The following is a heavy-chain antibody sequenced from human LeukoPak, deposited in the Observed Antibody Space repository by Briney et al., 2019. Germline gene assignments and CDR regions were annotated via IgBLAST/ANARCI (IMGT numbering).Heavy chain of an antibody. Sequence: PGGSLRLSCAASGFTFSSYAMSWVRQAPGKGLEWVSAFSRSGGSTYYADSVKGRFTISRDNSKNTLYLQMNSLRAEDTAIYYCARVRRTVAGTLDDAFDIWGQGTMVTVSS. CDR1: GFTFSSYA. V-gene: IGHV3-23*01. CDR3: ARVRRTVAGTLDDAFDI. J-gene: IGHJ3*02. CDR2: FSRSGGST. D-gene: IGHD6-19*01.